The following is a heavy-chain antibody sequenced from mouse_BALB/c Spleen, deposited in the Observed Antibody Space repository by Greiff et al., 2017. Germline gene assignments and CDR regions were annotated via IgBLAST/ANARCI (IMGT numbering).Heavy chain of an antibody. Sequence: EVMLVESGGGLVQPGGSMKLSCVASGFTFSNYWMNWVRQSPEKGLEWVAEIRLKSNNYATHYAESVKGRFTISRDDSKSSVYLQMNNLRAEDTGIYYCTRATGPWYFDVWGAGTTVTVSS. CDR3: TRATGPWYFDV. CDR1: GFTFSNYW. CDR2: IRLKSNNYAT. D-gene: IGHD1-1*01. J-gene: IGHJ1*01. V-gene: IGHV6-6*02.